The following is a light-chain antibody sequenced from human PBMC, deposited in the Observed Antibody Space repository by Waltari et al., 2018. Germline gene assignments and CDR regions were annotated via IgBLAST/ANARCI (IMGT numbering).Light chain of an antibody. CDR1: QSLVNSAGNTY. CDR2: SGS. CDR3: MQGKQWPFT. Sequence: DVVMTQSPLSLPVTLGQPASIPCRSSQSLVNSAGNTYLNWFQQRPGQSPRRLIYSGSNRDSGVPDRFSGSGSGTDFTLKISRVEAEDVGVYYCMQGKQWPFTFGPGTKVEIK. J-gene: IGKJ3*01. V-gene: IGKV2-30*01.